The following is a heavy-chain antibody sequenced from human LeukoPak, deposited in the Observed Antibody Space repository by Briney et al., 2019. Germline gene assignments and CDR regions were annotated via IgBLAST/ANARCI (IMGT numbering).Heavy chain of an antibody. CDR2: IYSGGST. Sequence: PGGSLGLSCAASGFTVSSNYMSWVRQAPGKGLEWVSVIYSGGSTYYADSVKGRFTISRDHSKNTLHLQMNSLRAEDTAMYYCAGGTLRVPAAKVDRYYYFYALDVWGQGTTVTVSS. CDR1: GFTVSSNY. J-gene: IGHJ6*02. D-gene: IGHD2-2*01. V-gene: IGHV3-53*01. CDR3: AGGTLRVPAAKVDRYYYFYALDV.